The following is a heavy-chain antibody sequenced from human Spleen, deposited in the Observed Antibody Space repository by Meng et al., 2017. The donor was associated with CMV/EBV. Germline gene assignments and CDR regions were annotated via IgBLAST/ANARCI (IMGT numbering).Heavy chain of an antibody. D-gene: IGHD2-2*01. CDR3: AKRGCSSTLCSNWVDP. J-gene: IGHJ5*02. Sequence: FTFSTNAMHWVRQAPGKGLEWVSTISDSGSSTYYADSVRGRFTVSRDNSKNTLYLQMDSLGADDTAVYYCAKRGCSSTLCSNWVDPWGQGTLVTVSS. CDR1: FTFSTNA. V-gene: IGHV3-23*01. CDR2: ISDSGSST.